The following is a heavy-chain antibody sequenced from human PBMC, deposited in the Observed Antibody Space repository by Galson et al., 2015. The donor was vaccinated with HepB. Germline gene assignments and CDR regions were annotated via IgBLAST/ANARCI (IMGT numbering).Heavy chain of an antibody. V-gene: IGHV3-7*03. Sequence: SLRLSCAASGFTFSTYYMSWVRQAPGKGLEWVANIKPDGSEKYYVDSVKGRFTISRDNAKNLLYLQMNSLRAEDTAVYYCAIHSPGGKNQAVAGTRSYWGQGTLVTVSS. CDR2: IKPDGSEK. D-gene: IGHD6-19*01. CDR3: AIHSPGGKNQAVAGTRSY. J-gene: IGHJ4*02. CDR1: GFTFSTYY.